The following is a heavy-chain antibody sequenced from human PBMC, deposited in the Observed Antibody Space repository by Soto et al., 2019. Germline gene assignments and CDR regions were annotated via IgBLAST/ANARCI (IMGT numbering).Heavy chain of an antibody. D-gene: IGHD7-27*01. CDR2: VYNSGNT. CDR3: ARTHWVSGTEY. Sequence: QVQLQESGPGLVKPSETLSLTCTVSGGSMTGYFWTWIRQSAGKGLEWIGHVYNSGNTDYNPSLARRITMAVDTSKREFSLKVKSVTAADTAVYYCARTHWVSGTEYWGQGTLVTVSS. J-gene: IGHJ4*02. V-gene: IGHV4-4*07. CDR1: GGSMTGYF.